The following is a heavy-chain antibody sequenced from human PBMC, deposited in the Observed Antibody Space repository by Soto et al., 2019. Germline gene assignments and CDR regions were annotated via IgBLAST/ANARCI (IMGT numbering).Heavy chain of an antibody. V-gene: IGHV1-3*01. D-gene: IGHD6-13*01. CDR2: INAGNGNT. J-gene: IGHJ4*02. Sequence: PSVKVSCKASGYTFTSYAMHWVRQAPGQRLEWMGWINAGNGNTKYSQKFQGRVTITRDTSASTAYMELSSLRSEDTAVYYCARKQQLLYYFDYWGQGTLVTVSS. CDR1: GYTFTSYA. CDR3: ARKQQLLYYFDY.